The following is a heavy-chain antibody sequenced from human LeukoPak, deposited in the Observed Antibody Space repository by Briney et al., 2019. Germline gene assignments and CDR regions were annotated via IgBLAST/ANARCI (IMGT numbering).Heavy chain of an antibody. D-gene: IGHD2-21*02. Sequence: ASVKVSCKASGYRFISNYIQWVRQAPGLGPEWMGWMHPGNGNKRYAEKFQGGVTMTRDTSINTAYMDLSSLRSDDTAVYYCAREGSYCVGGDCYSFDFWGQGTLITVSS. CDR2: MHPGNGNK. CDR1: GYRFISNY. CDR3: AREGSYCVGGDCYSFDF. J-gene: IGHJ4*02. V-gene: IGHV1-2*02.